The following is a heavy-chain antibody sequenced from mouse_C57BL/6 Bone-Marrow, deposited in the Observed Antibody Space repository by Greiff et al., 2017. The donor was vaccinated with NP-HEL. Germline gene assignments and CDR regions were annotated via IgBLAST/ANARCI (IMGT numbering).Heavy chain of an antibody. V-gene: IGHV1-50*01. Sequence: QVQLQQPGAELVKPGASVKLSCKASGYTFTSYWMQWVKQRPGQGLEWIGEIDPSDSYTNYNQKFKGKATLTVDTSSSTAYMQLSSLTSEDSAVYYCASFYYDYDEDAMDYRGQGTSVTVSS. CDR1: GYTFTSYW. CDR2: IDPSDSYT. J-gene: IGHJ4*01. CDR3: ASFYYDYDEDAMDY. D-gene: IGHD2-4*01.